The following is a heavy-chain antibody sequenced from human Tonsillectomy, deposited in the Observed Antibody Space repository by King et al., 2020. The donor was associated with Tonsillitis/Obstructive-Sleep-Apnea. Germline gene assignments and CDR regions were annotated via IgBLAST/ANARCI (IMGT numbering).Heavy chain of an antibody. Sequence: VQLVESVGGLVQPGGSLRLSCAASGFTFSDSWMTWVRQAPGKGLEWVANINQDGSDKYYVDSVKGRFTISRDNAENSMYLQVNSLRAEDTAVYYCARGHYGMDVWGQGTTVTVSS. J-gene: IGHJ6*02. CDR2: INQDGSDK. V-gene: IGHV3-7*03. CDR3: ARGHYGMDV. CDR1: GFTFSDSW.